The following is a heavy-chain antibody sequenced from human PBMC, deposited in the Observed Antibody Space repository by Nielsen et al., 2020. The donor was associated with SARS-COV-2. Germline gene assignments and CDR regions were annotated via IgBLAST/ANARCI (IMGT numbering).Heavy chain of an antibody. CDR1: GYSFTSYW. CDR3: ARRRVVAAAGVYYYGMDV. CDR2: IYPGDSDT. Sequence: GESLKISCKGSGYSFTSYWIGWVRQMPGKGLEWMGIIYPGDSDTRYSPSFPGQVTISADKSISTAYLQWSSLKASDTAMYYCARRRVVAAAGVYYYGMDVWGQGTTVTVSS. V-gene: IGHV5-51*01. J-gene: IGHJ6*02. D-gene: IGHD6-13*01.